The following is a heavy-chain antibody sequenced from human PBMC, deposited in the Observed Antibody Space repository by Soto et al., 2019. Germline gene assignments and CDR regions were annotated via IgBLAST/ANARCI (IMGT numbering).Heavy chain of an antibody. J-gene: IGHJ4*02. CDR3: AKGVRVTMVRGVIGGVDY. Sequence: EVQLLESGGGLVQPGGSLRLSCAASGFTFSSYAMSWVRQAPGKGLEWVSAISGSGGSTYYADSVKGRFTISRDNSKNTLYLQMNILRAEDTAVYYCAKGVRVTMVRGVIGGVDYWGQGTLVTVSS. CDR2: ISGSGGST. D-gene: IGHD3-10*01. CDR1: GFTFSSYA. V-gene: IGHV3-23*01.